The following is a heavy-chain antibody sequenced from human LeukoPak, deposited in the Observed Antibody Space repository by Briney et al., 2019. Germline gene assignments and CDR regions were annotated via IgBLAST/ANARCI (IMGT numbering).Heavy chain of an antibody. CDR2: IIPIFGTA. J-gene: IGHJ5*02. CDR3: AREDIVATMMSRFDP. V-gene: IGHV1-69*05. CDR1: GGTFSSYA. D-gene: IGHD5-12*01. Sequence: SVKVSCKASGGTFSSYAISWVRQAPGQGLEWMGRIIPIFGTANYAQKFQGRVTITTDESKSTAYMELRSLRSEDTAVYYCAREDIVATMMSRFDPWGQGTLVTVSS.